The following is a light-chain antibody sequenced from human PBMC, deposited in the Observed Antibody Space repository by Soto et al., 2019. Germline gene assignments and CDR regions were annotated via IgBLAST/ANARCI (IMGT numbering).Light chain of an antibody. CDR1: QSVSSSY. V-gene: IGKV3D-20*02. J-gene: IGKJ1*01. Sequence: ENLLTQSPDTLSLSAGERATLSCRASQSVSSSYLAWYQQKPGQAPRLLIYGASSRATGIPDRFSGSGSGTDFTLTISSLEPEDFAIYYCQQRSKMPLTFGQGTKVDIK. CDR2: GAS. CDR3: QQRSKMPLT.